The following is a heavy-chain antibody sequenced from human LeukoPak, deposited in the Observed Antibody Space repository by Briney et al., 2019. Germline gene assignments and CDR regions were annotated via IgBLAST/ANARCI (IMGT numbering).Heavy chain of an antibody. V-gene: IGHV4-39*01. J-gene: IGHJ4*02. CDR1: GGSISSSSSY. D-gene: IGHD4-17*01. CDR3: ARQGSTVTYFDY. Sequence: SETLSLTCTVSGGSISSSSSYWAWIRQPPGKGLEWIGSIYYSGSTYYNPSLKSRVTISVDTSKNQFSLKLSSVTAADTAVYYCARQGSTVTYFDYWGQGTLVTVSS. CDR2: IYYSGST.